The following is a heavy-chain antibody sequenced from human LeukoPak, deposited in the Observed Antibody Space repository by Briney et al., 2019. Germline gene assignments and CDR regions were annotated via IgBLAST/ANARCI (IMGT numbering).Heavy chain of an antibody. J-gene: IGHJ4*02. Sequence: GGSRRLSCVASGLTFDNAWMSWVRQAPGKGLEWVSGITGSGGNRYYADSVKGRFTISRDNSKNTLYLQMNSLRAEDTAVYYCAKSRRVTTRCFDYWGQGTLVTVSS. D-gene: IGHD2-21*02. CDR3: AKSRRVTTRCFDY. CDR2: ITGSGGNR. V-gene: IGHV3-23*01. CDR1: GLTFDNAW.